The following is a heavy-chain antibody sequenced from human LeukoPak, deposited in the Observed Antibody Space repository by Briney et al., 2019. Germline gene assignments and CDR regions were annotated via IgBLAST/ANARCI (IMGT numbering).Heavy chain of an antibody. D-gene: IGHD2-15*01. CDR1: GYTFTICN. CDR2: VNPSSGGT. Sequence: AASVRLCCNASGYTFTICNNNLVRQGTGQGLERKGWVNPSSGGTSYSQKVQVRGTITRYTSKSKAYMELSRLRSEDTAVYYCVRVPLLARFRWFDPWGQGTLVTVSS. J-gene: IGHJ5*02. CDR3: VRVPLLARFRWFDP. V-gene: IGHV1-8*01.